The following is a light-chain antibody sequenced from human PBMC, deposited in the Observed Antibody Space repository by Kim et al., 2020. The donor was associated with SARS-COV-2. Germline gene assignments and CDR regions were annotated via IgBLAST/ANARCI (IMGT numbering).Light chain of an antibody. Sequence: PGERATLSCRASQSVSGTYLAWYQQTPGQAPRLLIYGASSRATGIPDRFSGSGSGTDFTLTINRLEPEDFAVYYCQQYDSSSRWTFGQGTKVEIK. V-gene: IGKV3-20*01. J-gene: IGKJ1*01. CDR1: QSVSGTY. CDR3: QQYDSSSRWT. CDR2: GAS.